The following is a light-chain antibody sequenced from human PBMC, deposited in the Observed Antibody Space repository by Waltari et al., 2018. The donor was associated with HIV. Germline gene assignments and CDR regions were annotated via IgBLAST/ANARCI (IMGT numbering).Light chain of an antibody. Sequence: DIQMTQSPSSLSASVGDRVTITCRASQGIRNNLGWFQQKPGKAPQRLIFGASSLHPGVPSSFSGSGSGTEFTLTISSLQPEDFATYYCLQHNNYPRTFGRGTKVEIK. J-gene: IGKJ1*01. CDR1: QGIRNN. CDR2: GAS. V-gene: IGKV1-17*01. CDR3: LQHNNYPRT.